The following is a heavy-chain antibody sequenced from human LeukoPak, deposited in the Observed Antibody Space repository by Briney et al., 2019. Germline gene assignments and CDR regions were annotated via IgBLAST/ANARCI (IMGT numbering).Heavy chain of an antibody. J-gene: IGHJ4*02. CDR1: GYSFTTYW. CDR2: ISGSGGST. D-gene: IGHD3-9*01. CDR3: AKSSYDIGFDY. V-gene: IGHV3-23*01. Sequence: GESLKISCKGSGYSFTTYWIGWVRQAPGKGLEWVSAISGSGGSTYYADSVKGRFTISRDNSKNTLYLQMNSLRAEDTAVYYCAKSSYDIGFDYWGQGTLVTVSS.